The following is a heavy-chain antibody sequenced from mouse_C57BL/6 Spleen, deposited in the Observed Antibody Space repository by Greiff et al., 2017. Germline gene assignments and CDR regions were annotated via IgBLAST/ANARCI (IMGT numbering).Heavy chain of an antibody. V-gene: IGHV1-82*01. Sequence: VKLVESGPELVKPGASVKISCTASGYAISSSWMNWVKQRPGQGLEWIGRIYPGDGDTNYNGKFKGKATLTADKSSSTAYMQLSSLTSEDSAVYFCARLEGAWFAYWGQGTLVTVSA. J-gene: IGHJ3*01. CDR1: GYAISSSW. CDR2: IYPGDGDT. CDR3: ARLEGAWFAY.